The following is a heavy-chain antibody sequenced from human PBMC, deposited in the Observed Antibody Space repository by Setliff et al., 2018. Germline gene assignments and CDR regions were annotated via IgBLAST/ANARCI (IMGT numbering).Heavy chain of an antibody. J-gene: IGHJ2*01. V-gene: IGHV4-31*03. CDR2: IYYSGST. D-gene: IGHD6-19*01. CDR3: ARSRTIAVKGGVFAV. Sequence: KTSETLSLTCSVSGASISSDGYYWSWIRQYPGKGLEWIGYIYYSGSTYYNPSLKSRVTISLGTSKNQFSLELNSVTAADTAVYYCARSRTIAVKGGVFAVWGRGTLVTVSS. CDR1: GASISSDGYY.